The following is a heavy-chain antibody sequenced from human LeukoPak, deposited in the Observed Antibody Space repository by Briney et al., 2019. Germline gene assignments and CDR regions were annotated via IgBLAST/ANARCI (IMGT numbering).Heavy chain of an antibody. J-gene: IGHJ3*02. V-gene: IGHV1-69*13. CDR2: IIPIFSTA. CDR3: ARGGIFGVVIPLDI. Sequence: GASVKVSCKASGGTFSSYATSWVRQAPGQGREWMGGIIPIFSTANYAQKFQGRVTITADESTSTAYMELSSVRSEDTAVYYCARGGIFGVVIPLDIWGQGTMVTVSS. CDR1: GGTFSSYA. D-gene: IGHD3-3*01.